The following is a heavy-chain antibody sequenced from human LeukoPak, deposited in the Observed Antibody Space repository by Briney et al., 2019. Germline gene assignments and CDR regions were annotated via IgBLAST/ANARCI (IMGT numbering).Heavy chain of an antibody. CDR1: GFTFSSFA. CDR3: AKGPRIVYSSSWFDP. V-gene: IGHV3-23*01. J-gene: IGHJ5*02. D-gene: IGHD2-8*01. CDR2: ISGRGSTT. Sequence: PGGSLRLSCTASGFTFSSFAMTWVRQAPGKGLEWVSAISGRGSTTYYADSVRGRFTISRDNSKNTLDLQMNSLRAEDMSIYYCAKGPRIVYSSSWFDPWGQGTLVIVSS.